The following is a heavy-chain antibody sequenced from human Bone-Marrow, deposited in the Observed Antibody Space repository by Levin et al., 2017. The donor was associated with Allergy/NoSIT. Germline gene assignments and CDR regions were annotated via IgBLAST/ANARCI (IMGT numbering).Heavy chain of an antibody. Sequence: ASVKVSCKASGYTFTAYYIHWVRQAPGQGPEWLGRINPNSGDTKYAQKFQGRVTLTRDTSISTAYIEMSSLTSDDTAVYFCVRDISTVRVDYWGQGTLVTVSS. J-gene: IGHJ4*02. V-gene: IGHV1-2*06. D-gene: IGHD4-11*01. CDR1: GYTFTAYY. CDR2: INPNSGDT. CDR3: VRDISTVRVDY.